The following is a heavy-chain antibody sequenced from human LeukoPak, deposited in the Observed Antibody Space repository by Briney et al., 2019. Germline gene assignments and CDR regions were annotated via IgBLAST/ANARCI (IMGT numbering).Heavy chain of an antibody. V-gene: IGHV4-34*01. CDR3: ARLLCSSTSCYPGERWFDP. J-gene: IGHJ5*02. CDR2: INHSGST. CDR1: GGSFSGYY. D-gene: IGHD2-2*01. Sequence: SETLSLTCAVYGGSFSGYYWSWIRQPPGKGLEWIGEINHSGSTNYNPSLKSRVTISVDTSKNQFSLKLSSVTAADTAVYYCARLLCSSTSCYPGERWFDPWGQGTLVTVTS.